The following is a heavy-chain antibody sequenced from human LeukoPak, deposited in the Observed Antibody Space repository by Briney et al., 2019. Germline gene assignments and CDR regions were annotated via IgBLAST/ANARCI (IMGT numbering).Heavy chain of an antibody. CDR2: IYTSGST. CDR1: GGSISSGSYY. V-gene: IGHV4-61*02. Sequence: SETLSLTCTVSGGSISSGSYYWSWIRQPAGKGLEWIGRIYTSGSTNYNPSLKSRVTISVDTSKNQFSLKLSSVTAADTAVYYCARHVRCSSTSCYGAAYYYGSGSYTFDYWGQGTLVTVSS. D-gene: IGHD3-10*01. J-gene: IGHJ4*02. CDR3: ARHVRCSSTSCYGAAYYYGSGSYTFDY.